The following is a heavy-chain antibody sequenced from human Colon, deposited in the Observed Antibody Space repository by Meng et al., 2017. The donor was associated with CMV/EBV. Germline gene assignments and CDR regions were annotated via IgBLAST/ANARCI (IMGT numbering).Heavy chain of an antibody. CDR3: ARVVGAPGWFDP. D-gene: IGHD1-26*01. V-gene: IGHV3-30*03. Sequence: SCEGSGFTFSSHVMNWVRQSPGKGLDWVAVISKDGNNKYYADSVKGRFTISRDNSKNILYLQINSLRDDDTAVYHCARVVGAPGWFDPWGQGTLVTVSS. CDR1: GFTFSSHV. J-gene: IGHJ5*02. CDR2: ISKDGNNK.